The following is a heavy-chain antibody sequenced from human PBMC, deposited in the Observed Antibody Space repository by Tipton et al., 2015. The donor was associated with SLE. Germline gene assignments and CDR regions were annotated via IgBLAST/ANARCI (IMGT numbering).Heavy chain of an antibody. Sequence: TLSLTCTVSGGSTSSYYWSWIRQPPGKGLEWIGYIYYSGSTNYNPSLKSRVTISVDTSKNQFSLKLSSVTAAGTAVYYCARGEDSSGWTEVHWFDPWGQGTLVTVSS. D-gene: IGHD6-19*01. CDR3: ARGEDSSGWTEVHWFDP. V-gene: IGHV4-59*01. CDR1: GGSTSSYY. CDR2: IYYSGST. J-gene: IGHJ5*02.